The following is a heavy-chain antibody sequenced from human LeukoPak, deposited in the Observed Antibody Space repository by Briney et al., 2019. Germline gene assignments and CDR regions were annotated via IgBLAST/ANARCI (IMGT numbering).Heavy chain of an antibody. J-gene: IGHJ4*02. CDR2: ISWNSGSI. D-gene: IGHD2-2*02. CDR3: AKDMSTCSSTSCYTFDY. V-gene: IGHV3-9*01. Sequence: PGGSLRLSCAASGFTFDDYAMHWVRQAPGKGLEWVSGISWNSGSIGYADSVKGRFTISRDNAKNSLYLQMNSLRAEDTALYYCAKDMSTCSSTSCYTFDYWGQGTLVTVSS. CDR1: GFTFDDYA.